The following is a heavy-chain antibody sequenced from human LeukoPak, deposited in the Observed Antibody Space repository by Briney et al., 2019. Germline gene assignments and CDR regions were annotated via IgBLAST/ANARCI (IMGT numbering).Heavy chain of an antibody. CDR1: GAPISSYY. CDR3: ALSLYGQIDY. J-gene: IGHJ4*02. Sequence: SETLSLTCTVSGAPISSYYWSWLRQPPGKGLEWIGYMYYSGSGSTNYNPSLKSRVTISVDTSKNQFSLKLSSVTAADTAVYYCALSLYGQIDYWGQGTLVTASS. CDR2: MYYSGSGST. D-gene: IGHD3-10*01. V-gene: IGHV4-59*08.